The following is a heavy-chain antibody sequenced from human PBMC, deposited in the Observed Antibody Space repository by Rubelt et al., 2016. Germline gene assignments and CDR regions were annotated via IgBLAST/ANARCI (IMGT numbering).Heavy chain of an antibody. CDR2: IHRRGRT. D-gene: IGHD6-19*01. CDR3: ARGPNSDGWLSFDY. CDR1: GGPISSGNW. V-gene: IGHV4-4*02. J-gene: IGHJ4*02. Sequence: QVQLQESGPGLVKPSGTLSLTCAVSGGPISSGNWWSWVRQPPGKGLEWIGEIHRRGRTNYNPSLKRRVTITVDKSKNQYSLLRSAGTAADTAVYYCARGPNSDGWLSFDYWGQGTLVTVSS.